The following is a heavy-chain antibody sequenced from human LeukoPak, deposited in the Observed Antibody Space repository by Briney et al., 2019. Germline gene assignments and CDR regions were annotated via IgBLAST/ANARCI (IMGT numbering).Heavy chain of an antibody. V-gene: IGHV1-2*02. CDR2: INPNSGGT. CDR1: GYTFTGYY. J-gene: IGHJ4*02. D-gene: IGHD2-15*01. Sequence: GASVKVSCKASGYTFTGYYMHWVRQAPGQGLEWMGWINPNSGGTNYAQKFQGRVTMTRDTSISTAYMELSRLRSDDTAVYYCARVGCSGGSCYGYYFDYWDQGTLVTVSS. CDR3: ARVGCSGGSCYGYYFDY.